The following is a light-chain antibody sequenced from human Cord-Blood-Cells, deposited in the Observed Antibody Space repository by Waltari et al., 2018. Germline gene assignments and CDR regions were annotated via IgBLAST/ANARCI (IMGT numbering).Light chain of an antibody. Sequence: EIVMTQSPATLSVSPGERATLPCRASQSVSSNLAWYQQKPGQAPRLLIYVASTRATGIPARFSGSGSGTEFTLTISSLQSEDFAVYYCQQYNNWPPTFGQGTKVEIK. CDR2: VAS. CDR3: QQYNNWPPT. V-gene: IGKV3-15*01. CDR1: QSVSSN. J-gene: IGKJ1*01.